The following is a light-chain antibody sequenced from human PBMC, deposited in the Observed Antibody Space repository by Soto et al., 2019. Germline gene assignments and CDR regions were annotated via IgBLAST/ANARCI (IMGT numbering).Light chain of an antibody. CDR1: QSISTS. V-gene: IGKV1-5*03. J-gene: IGKJ1*01. CDR2: KAS. Sequence: DIQMTQSPSTLSASVGDRVTITCRASQSISTSLAWYQQKPGKAPKVLIYKASSLESGVPSRFSGSGSGTEFTRTISSLKPDDFATYYCQHCDSYWTFGQGTKVEIK. CDR3: QHCDSYWT.